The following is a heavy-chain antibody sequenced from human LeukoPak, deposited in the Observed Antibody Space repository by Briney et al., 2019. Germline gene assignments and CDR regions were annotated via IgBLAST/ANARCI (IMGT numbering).Heavy chain of an antibody. Sequence: SETLSLTCTVSGGSVSTHWWTWIRQPPGKGLEWIGYIYYGTDPNYNPSLKGRVTISVDTSKNQFSLKLASVTAADTAVYYCVRNNGWFTHGYWGQGSLAIVSS. CDR2: IYYGTDP. CDR3: VRNNGWFTHGY. CDR1: GGSVSTHW. V-gene: IGHV4-59*08. J-gene: IGHJ4*02. D-gene: IGHD6-19*01.